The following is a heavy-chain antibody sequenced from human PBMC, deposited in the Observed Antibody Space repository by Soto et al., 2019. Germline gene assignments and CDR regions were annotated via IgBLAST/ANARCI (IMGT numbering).Heavy chain of an antibody. D-gene: IGHD3-3*01. V-gene: IGHV3-23*01. Sequence: GGALRLSCAASGFTFSSYAMSWVRQAPGKGLEWVSAISGSGGSTYYADSVKGRFTISRDNSKNTLYLQMDSLRAEDTAVYYCAKDRYYDFWSGYLNWFDPWGQGTLVTVPS. J-gene: IGHJ5*02. CDR3: AKDRYYDFWSGYLNWFDP. CDR2: ISGSGGST. CDR1: GFTFSSYA.